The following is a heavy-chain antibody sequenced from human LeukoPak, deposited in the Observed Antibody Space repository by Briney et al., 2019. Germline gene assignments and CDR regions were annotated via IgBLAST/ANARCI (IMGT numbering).Heavy chain of an antibody. Sequence: PGGSLRLSCAASGFTVSSNYMIWVRQAPGKGLEWVSVIYSGGNTYYADSVKGRFTISRDNSKNTLYLQMNSLRAEDTAVYYCARDSGTTVGYFDYWGQGTLVTVSS. CDR3: ARDSGTTVGYFDY. D-gene: IGHD4-23*01. CDR1: GFTVSSNY. J-gene: IGHJ4*02. V-gene: IGHV3-66*01. CDR2: IYSGGNT.